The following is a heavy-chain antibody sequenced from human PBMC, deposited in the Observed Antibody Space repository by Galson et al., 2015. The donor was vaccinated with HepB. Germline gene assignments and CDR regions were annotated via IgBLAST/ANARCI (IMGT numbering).Heavy chain of an antibody. Sequence: SLRLSCAASGFTFSSYGMHWVRQAPGKGLEWVAVISYDGSNKYYADSVKGRFTISRDNSKNTLYLQMNSLRAEDTAVYYCAKDRYYDSSGYDYWGQGTLVTVSS. V-gene: IGHV3-30*18. CDR2: ISYDGSNK. CDR1: GFTFSSYG. D-gene: IGHD3-22*01. J-gene: IGHJ4*02. CDR3: AKDRYYDSSGYDY.